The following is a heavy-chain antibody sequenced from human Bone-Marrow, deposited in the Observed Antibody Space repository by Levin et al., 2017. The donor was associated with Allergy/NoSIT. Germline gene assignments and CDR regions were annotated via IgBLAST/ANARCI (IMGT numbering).Heavy chain of an antibody. D-gene: IGHD1-26*01. J-gene: IGHJ4*02. CDR1: GFTFSSYA. CDR2: ISGSGGST. CDR3: AKDPLKVGATLRGGYYFDY. V-gene: IGHV3-23*01. Sequence: PGGSLRLSCAASGFTFSSYAMSWVRQAPGKGLEWVSAISGSGGSTYYADSVKGRFTISRDNSKNTLYLQMNSLRAEDTAVYYCAKDPLKVGATLRGGYYFDYWGQGTLVTVSS.